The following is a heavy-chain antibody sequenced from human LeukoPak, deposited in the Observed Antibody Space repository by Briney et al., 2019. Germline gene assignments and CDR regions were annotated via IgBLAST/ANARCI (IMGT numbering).Heavy chain of an antibody. Sequence: PSEALSLTCTVSGGSISSGDYYWSWIRQPPGKGLEWIGYIYYSGSTYYNPSLKSRVTISVDTSKNQFSLKLSPVTAADTAVYYCARRGFAARYYYYYMDVWGKGTTVTVSS. CDR2: IYYSGST. J-gene: IGHJ6*03. CDR3: ARRGFAARYYYYYMDV. CDR1: GGSISSGDYY. V-gene: IGHV4-30-4*08. D-gene: IGHD3-10*01.